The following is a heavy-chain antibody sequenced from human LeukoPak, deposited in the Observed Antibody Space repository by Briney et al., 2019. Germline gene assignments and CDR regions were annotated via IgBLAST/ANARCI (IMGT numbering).Heavy chain of an antibody. D-gene: IGHD5-12*01. Sequence: PSETLSLTCTVSGGSISSYYCNWIRQPAGKGLEWIGRIYTSGSTNYNPSLKSRVTMPVDTSKNQFSLKLSSVTAADTAVYYCTIEIPYSGYPYWGQGTLVTVSS. CDR3: TIEIPYSGYPY. CDR2: IYTSGST. J-gene: IGHJ4*02. V-gene: IGHV4-4*07. CDR1: GGSISSYY.